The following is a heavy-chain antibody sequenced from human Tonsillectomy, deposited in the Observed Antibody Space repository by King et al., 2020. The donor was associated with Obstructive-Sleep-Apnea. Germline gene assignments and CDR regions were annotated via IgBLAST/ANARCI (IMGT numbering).Heavy chain of an antibody. CDR3: AIGSSGWTWFDP. Sequence: VPLQQSGPGLVKYSQTLSLTCTVSGGSISSADYYWRWIRQHPGDGLEWIGSIFYTGPTYYNPTLRSRISMSVDTSKNQFSLMLRSVTAADTAVYYCAIGSSGWTWFDPWGQGTLVTVSS. D-gene: IGHD6-19*01. CDR2: IFYTGPT. CDR1: GGSISSADYY. J-gene: IGHJ5*02. V-gene: IGHV4-31*03.